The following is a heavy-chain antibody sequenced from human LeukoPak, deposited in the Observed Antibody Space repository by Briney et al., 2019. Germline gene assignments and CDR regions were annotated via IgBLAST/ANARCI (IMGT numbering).Heavy chain of an antibody. CDR1: GGTFSSYA. J-gene: IGHJ6*03. CDR3: ARGGSGWGYYYYYYYMDV. D-gene: IGHD6-19*01. Sequence: SVKVSCKASGGTFSSYAISWVRQAPGQGLEWMGGIIPIFGTANYAQKFQSRVTMTRNTSISTAYMELSSLRSEDTAVYYCARGGSGWGYYYYYYYMDVWGKGTTVTVSS. V-gene: IGHV1-69*05. CDR2: IIPIFGTA.